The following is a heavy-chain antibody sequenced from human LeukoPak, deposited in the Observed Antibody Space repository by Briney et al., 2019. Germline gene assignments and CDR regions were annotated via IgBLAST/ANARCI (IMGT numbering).Heavy chain of an antibody. CDR1: GFTFSNYW. CDR2: IKQDGSEK. V-gene: IGHV3-7*03. D-gene: IGHD2-2*01. J-gene: IGHJ4*02. Sequence: GGSLRLSCAASGFTFSNYWMSWVRQAPGKGLEWVANIKQDGSEKYYVDSVKGRFTISRDNSKNTLYLQMNSLRAEDTAVYYCAKRVVVVPAAPAGDYWGQGTLVTVSS. CDR3: AKRVVVVPAAPAGDY.